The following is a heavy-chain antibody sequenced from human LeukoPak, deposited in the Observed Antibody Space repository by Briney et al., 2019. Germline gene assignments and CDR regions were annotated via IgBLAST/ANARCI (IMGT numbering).Heavy chain of an antibody. J-gene: IGHJ6*02. CDR3: ARDEAIFGAGYYYGMDV. CDR1: GGSISSGGHY. V-gene: IGHV4-31*03. Sequence: SETLSLTCTVSGGSISSGGHYWSWIRQRPGKGLEWIGYINYSGSTYYNPSLKSRVSISLDTSQNHFSLRLSSVTAADTAVYYCARDEAIFGAGYYYGMDVWGQGTTVTVSS. CDR2: INYSGST. D-gene: IGHD3-3*01.